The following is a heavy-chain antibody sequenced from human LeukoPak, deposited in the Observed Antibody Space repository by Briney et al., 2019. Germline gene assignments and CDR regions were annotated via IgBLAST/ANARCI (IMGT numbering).Heavy chain of an antibody. CDR3: SKDRGLVGATPSNFDY. CDR2: ISGSGGNT. CDR1: GFTFSGYA. D-gene: IGHD1-26*01. Sequence: PGGSLRLSCAASGFTFSGYAMNWVRQAPGKGLEWVSGISGSGGNTYSADSVKGRFTISRDNFKKTVYLQMNSLRAEDTAVYYCSKDRGLVGATPSNFDYWGQGILVTVSS. J-gene: IGHJ4*02. V-gene: IGHV3-23*01.